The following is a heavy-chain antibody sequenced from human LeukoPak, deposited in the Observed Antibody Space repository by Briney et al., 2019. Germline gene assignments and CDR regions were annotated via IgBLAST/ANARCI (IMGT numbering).Heavy chain of an antibody. J-gene: IGHJ6*03. CDR1: GFTFSSYA. CDR3: ARAGSGSHYKYFYMDV. V-gene: IGHV3-30*01. Sequence: PGGSLRLSCVASGFTFSSYAVHWVRQAPGKGLEWVAIIPYDGSNKYYADSVQGRFTISRDNSKNTLYLQMNSLRVEDTAVYHWARAGSGSHYKYFYMDVWGKGTTVTVSS. CDR2: IPYDGSNK. D-gene: IGHD3-10*01.